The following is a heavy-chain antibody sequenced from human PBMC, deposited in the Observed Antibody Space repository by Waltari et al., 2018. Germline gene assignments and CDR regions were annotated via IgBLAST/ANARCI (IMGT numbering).Heavy chain of an antibody. V-gene: IGHV4-39*02. Sequence: QLQLQESGPGLVKPSETLSLTCTVSGGSISSGSHYWAWIRKSPGKGLEWIGSIYYGGSTYYSPSLRSRLTISIDTSTDHFSLKLNSVTAADTALYYCARQGQSAGDFWSGYYCYFDFWGQGTLVTVSS. CDR1: GGSISSGSHY. D-gene: IGHD3-3*01. CDR2: IYYGGST. J-gene: IGHJ4*02. CDR3: ARQGQSAGDFWSGYYCYFDF.